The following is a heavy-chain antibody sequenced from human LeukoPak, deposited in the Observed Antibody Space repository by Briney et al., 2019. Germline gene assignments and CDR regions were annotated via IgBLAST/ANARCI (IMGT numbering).Heavy chain of an antibody. D-gene: IGHD2/OR15-2a*01. CDR2: ISGSGGST. V-gene: IGHV3-23*01. Sequence: GGSLRLSCAASGFTFSSYAMSWVRQAPGKGLEWVSAISGSGGSTYYADSVKGRFTISRDNSKNTLYLQMNRLRAEDTAVYYCARRYCNTCPTGHAFDLWGQGTMVTVSS. CDR3: ARRYCNTCPTGHAFDL. CDR1: GFTFSSYA. J-gene: IGHJ3*01.